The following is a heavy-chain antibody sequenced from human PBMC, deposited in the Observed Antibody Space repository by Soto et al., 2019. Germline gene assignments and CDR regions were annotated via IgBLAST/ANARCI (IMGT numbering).Heavy chain of an antibody. D-gene: IGHD5-18*01. J-gene: IGHJ4*02. Sequence: ASVKVSCKASGYTFTSYGISWVRQAPGQGLEWMGWISAYNGNTNYAQKLQGRVTMTTDTSTSTAYMELSSLRSEDTAVYYCARGNPNVDTAMVFFDYWGQGTLVTVS. CDR3: ARGNPNVDTAMVFFDY. CDR1: GYTFTSYG. V-gene: IGHV1-18*01. CDR2: ISAYNGNT.